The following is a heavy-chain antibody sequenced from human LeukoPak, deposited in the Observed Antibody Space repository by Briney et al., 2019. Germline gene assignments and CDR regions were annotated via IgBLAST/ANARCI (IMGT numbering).Heavy chain of an antibody. D-gene: IGHD1-26*01. CDR3: ARKGGATTYGYYYYYMDV. CDR1: GFTFSSYW. Sequence: GGSLRLSCAASGFTFSSYWMSWVRQAPGKGLEWVANIKQDGSEKYYVDSVKGRFTISRDNAKNSLYLQMNSLRAEDTAVYYCARKGGATTYGYYYYYMDVWDKGTTVTISS. V-gene: IGHV3-7*01. J-gene: IGHJ6*03. CDR2: IKQDGSEK.